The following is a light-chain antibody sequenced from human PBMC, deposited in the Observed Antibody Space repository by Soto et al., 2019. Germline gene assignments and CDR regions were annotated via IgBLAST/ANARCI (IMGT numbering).Light chain of an antibody. CDR1: QSISSW. CDR3: QHSSSDLIT. CDR2: AAS. Sequence: DIQMTQSPSTLSASVGDRVTITCRASQSISSWLAWYQQKPGKAPKLLIYAASTLQSGVPSRFSGSGSGTDFTLTIDRLQSDDFATYYCQHSSSDLITFGQGTRLEIK. V-gene: IGKV1-5*01. J-gene: IGKJ5*01.